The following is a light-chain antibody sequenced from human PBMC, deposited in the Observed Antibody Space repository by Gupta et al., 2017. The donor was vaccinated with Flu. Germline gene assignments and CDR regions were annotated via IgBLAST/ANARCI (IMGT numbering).Light chain of an antibody. J-gene: IGKJ1*01. V-gene: IGKV1-39*01. Sequence: DIPMTQSPSSLSASVGDRVTITCRAIQSISSYLHWYQQKPGKAPQLMNDAASSLQSGVPSRCSGRGAGKDFTTTISSLQPEDVANYYCQQSYWTPLTFGRGTKVEIK. CDR3: QQSYWTPLT. CDR2: AAS. CDR1: QSISSY.